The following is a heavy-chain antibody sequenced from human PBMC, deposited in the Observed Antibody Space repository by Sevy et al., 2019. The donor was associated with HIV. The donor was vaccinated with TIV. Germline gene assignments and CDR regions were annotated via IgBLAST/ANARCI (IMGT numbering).Heavy chain of an antibody. CDR2: LSFGCGKI. Sequence: GGSLRLSCAASGFAFYEYSMSWIHQAPGKGLEWVATLSFGCGKINYADSVKGRFTISRDNSKNSFYLQMDNLRVEDTALYYCVREGCSRPHDYWGQGTRVTVSS. CDR1: GFAFYEYS. D-gene: IGHD2-8*01. CDR3: VREGCSRPHDY. V-gene: IGHV3-23*01. J-gene: IGHJ4*02.